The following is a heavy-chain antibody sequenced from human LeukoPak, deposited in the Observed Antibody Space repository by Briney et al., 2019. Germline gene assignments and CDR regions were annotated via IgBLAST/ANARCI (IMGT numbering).Heavy chain of an antibody. Sequence: KPSETLSLTCTVSGGSISSSSYYWGWIRQPPGKGLEWIGSIYYSGSTYYNPSLKSRVTISADTSKNQFSLKLTSVTAADTAVYYCTKGRGIWGQGTLVTVSS. CDR1: GGSISSSSYY. CDR3: TKGRGI. V-gene: IGHV4-39*07. J-gene: IGHJ4*02. CDR2: IYYSGST. D-gene: IGHD3-10*01.